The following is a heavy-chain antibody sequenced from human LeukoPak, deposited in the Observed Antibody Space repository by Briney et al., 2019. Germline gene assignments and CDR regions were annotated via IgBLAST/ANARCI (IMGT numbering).Heavy chain of an antibody. CDR3: ARDLSIADNWFDP. J-gene: IGHJ5*02. CDR1: GYTFTGYY. CDR2: INPNSGGT. V-gene: IGHV1-2*02. D-gene: IGHD6-6*01. Sequence: GASVKVSCKASGYTFTGYYMHWVRQAPGQGLEWMGWINPNSGGTNYAQKFQGRVTMTRDTSISTAYMELSRLRSDDTAVYYCARDLSIADNWFDPWGQGTLVTVSS.